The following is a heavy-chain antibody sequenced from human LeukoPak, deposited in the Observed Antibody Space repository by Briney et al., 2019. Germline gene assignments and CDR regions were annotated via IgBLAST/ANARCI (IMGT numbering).Heavy chain of an antibody. CDR2: IKQDESEK. Sequence: PGGSLRLSCAASGFTFDDYAMHWVRQAPGKGLEWVAHIKQDESEKYYVDSVKGRFTISRDNAKNSLYLQINSLRAEDTAIYYCARDKIVGASKFDYWGQGTLVTVSS. CDR3: ARDKIVGASKFDY. V-gene: IGHV3-7*01. J-gene: IGHJ4*02. D-gene: IGHD1-26*01. CDR1: GFTFDDYA.